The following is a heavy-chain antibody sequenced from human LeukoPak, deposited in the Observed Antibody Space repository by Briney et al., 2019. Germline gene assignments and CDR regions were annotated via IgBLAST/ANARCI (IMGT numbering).Heavy chain of an antibody. CDR1: GFTFSSYA. CDR3: XXXXXXXXGXYYPLFDY. CDR2: ISGSGGST. J-gene: IGHJ4*02. V-gene: IGHV3-23*01. D-gene: IGHD3-10*01. Sequence: GGPLRLSCAASGFTFSSYAMSWVRQAPGKGLEWVSAISGSGGSTYYADSVKGRFTISRDNSKNTLYLQVNSLRAEDTAVYYXXXXXXXXXGXYYPLFDYWGQGTLVTVSS.